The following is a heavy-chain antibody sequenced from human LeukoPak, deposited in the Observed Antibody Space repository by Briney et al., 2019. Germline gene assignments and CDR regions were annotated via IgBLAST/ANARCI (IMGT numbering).Heavy chain of an antibody. V-gene: IGHV4-39*07. J-gene: IGHJ6*02. CDR1: GGSVSSSRYY. D-gene: IGHD6-13*01. CDR2: IYYSGST. Sequence: SETLSLTCTVSGGSVSSSRYYWGWIRQPPGEGLEWIGTIYYSGSTYYNPSLKSRVTISVDTSKNQFSLKLSSVTAADTAVYYCARAAAVASGMDVWGQGTTVTVSS. CDR3: ARAAAVASGMDV.